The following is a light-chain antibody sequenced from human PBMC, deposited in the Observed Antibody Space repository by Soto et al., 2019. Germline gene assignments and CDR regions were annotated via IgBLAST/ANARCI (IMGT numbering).Light chain of an antibody. CDR2: QAS. J-gene: IGKJ1*01. CDR1: QSISTW. Sequence: DIQMTQSPSTLSACVGDRVTITCRASQSISTWLAWYQQKPGKAPKLLIYQASSLESGAPSRFSGSGSGTEFTLTISSLQPDDFATYYCQQYNAYTWTFGQGTKVEIK. V-gene: IGKV1-5*03. CDR3: QQYNAYTWT.